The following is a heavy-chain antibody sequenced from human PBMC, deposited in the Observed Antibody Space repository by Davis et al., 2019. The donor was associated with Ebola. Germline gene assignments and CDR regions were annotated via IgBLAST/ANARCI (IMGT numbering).Heavy chain of an antibody. V-gene: IGHV6-1*01. J-gene: IGHJ4*02. CDR2: TYYKSKWYN. CDR3: ARGWLRAAFDQ. Sequence: HSQTLSLTCFISGDSVPGSSGAWNWIRQSPSRGLAWLGRTYYKSKWYNDYAVSVKSRITINADTSKNELSLHLNSVTPEDTAVYYCARGWLRAAFDQWGQGTLVTVSS. D-gene: IGHD5-12*01. CDR1: GDSVPGSSGA.